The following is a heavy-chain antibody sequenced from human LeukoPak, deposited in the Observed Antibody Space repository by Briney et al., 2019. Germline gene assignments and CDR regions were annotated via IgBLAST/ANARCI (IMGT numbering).Heavy chain of an antibody. CDR2: IYYSGST. Sequence: SETLSLTCTVSGGSISSSSYYWGWIRQPPGKGLEWIGSIYYSGSTYYNPSLKSRVTISVDTSKNQFSLKLSSVTAADTAVYYCASIGFLEWSIFQHWGQGTLVTVSS. CDR1: GGSISSSSYY. D-gene: IGHD3-3*01. J-gene: IGHJ1*01. CDR3: ASIGFLEWSIFQH. V-gene: IGHV4-39*01.